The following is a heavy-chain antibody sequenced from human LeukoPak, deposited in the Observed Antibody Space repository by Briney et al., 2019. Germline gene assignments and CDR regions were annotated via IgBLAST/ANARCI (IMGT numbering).Heavy chain of an antibody. Sequence: GGFLRLSCAASGFTFRNYVIHWVRQAPGKGLEWVAVTSSDLNVKLYADSVKGRFTISRDNSRSTLYLQMNSLRPEDTAIYYCAREGYYGSGSPPSLYFDYWGQGTLVTVSS. CDR1: GFTFRNYV. CDR3: AREGYYGSGSPPSLYFDY. D-gene: IGHD3-10*01. CDR2: TSSDLNVK. V-gene: IGHV3-30-3*01. J-gene: IGHJ4*02.